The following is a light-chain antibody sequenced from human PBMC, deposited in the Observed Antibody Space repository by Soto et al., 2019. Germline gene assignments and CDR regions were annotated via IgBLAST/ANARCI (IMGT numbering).Light chain of an antibody. CDR1: QGIANF. CDR2: GAS. CDR3: QQLNSFPIP. Sequence: IQLTQSPSSLSACVGDRVTISCRASQGIANFLAWYQQKPGKAPKLLIYGASTLQSGVPSRFSGSGSGTDFTLTISSLQPEDFGTYYCQQLNSFPIPFGPGTKVDIK. V-gene: IGKV1-9*01. J-gene: IGKJ3*01.